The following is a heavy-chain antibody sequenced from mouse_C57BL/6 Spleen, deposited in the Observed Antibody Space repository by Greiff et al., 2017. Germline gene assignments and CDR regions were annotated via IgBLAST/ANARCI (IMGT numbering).Heavy chain of an antibody. CDR2: LDPEDGDT. CDR1: GFNIKDYY. Sequence: VQLQQSGAELVKPGASVKLSCTASGFNIKDYYMHWVKQRTEQGLEWIGRLDPEDGDTKYAPKFPGKATITAYTSSNTSYLQLSSLTSDDTAVYCCARGRYYGSSYWYFDVWGTGTTVTVSS. J-gene: IGHJ1*03. D-gene: IGHD1-1*01. CDR3: ARGRYYGSSYWYFDV. V-gene: IGHV14-2*01.